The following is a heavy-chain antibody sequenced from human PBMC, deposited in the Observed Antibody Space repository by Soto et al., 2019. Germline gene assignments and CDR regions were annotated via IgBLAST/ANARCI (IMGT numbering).Heavy chain of an antibody. V-gene: IGHV1-69*06. Sequence: SVKVSCKASGGTFSSYAISWVRQAPGQGLEWMGGIIPIFGTANYAQKFQGRVTITADKSTSTAYMELSSLRSEDTAVYYCARGRYYDSSGYPPPYGMDVWGQGTTVTVSS. CDR2: IIPIFGTA. CDR3: ARGRYYDSSGYPPPYGMDV. J-gene: IGHJ6*02. D-gene: IGHD3-22*01. CDR1: GGTFSSYA.